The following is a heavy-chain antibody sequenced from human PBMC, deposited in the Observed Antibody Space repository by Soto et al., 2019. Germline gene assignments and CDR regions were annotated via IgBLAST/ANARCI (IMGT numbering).Heavy chain of an antibody. V-gene: IGHV1-18*01. CDR2: ISAYNGNT. CDR1: GYTFTSYG. D-gene: IGHD3-22*01. J-gene: IGHJ5*02. Sequence: QVQLVQSGAEVKKPGASVKVSCKASGYTFTSYGIIWVRQAPGQGLEWMGWISAYNGNTNYAQKLQGRGTMTTDTSTSTAYMELRSLRSDDTAVYYCARDCYYDSSGYYCSWFDPWGQGTLVTVSS. CDR3: ARDCYYDSSGYYCSWFDP.